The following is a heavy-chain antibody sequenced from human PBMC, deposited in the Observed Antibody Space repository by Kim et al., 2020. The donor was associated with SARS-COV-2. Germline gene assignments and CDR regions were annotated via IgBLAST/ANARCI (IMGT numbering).Heavy chain of an antibody. J-gene: IGHJ4*02. D-gene: IGHD3-22*01. CDR1: GGSFSGYY. CDR3: ARGISYYDSSGYYYTLRVQGPPISHFDY. Sequence: SETLSLTCAVYGGSFSGYYWSWIRQPPGKGLEWIGEINHSGSTNYNPSLKSRVTISVDTSKNQFSLKLSSVTAADTAVYYCARGISYYDSSGYYYTLRVQGPPISHFDYWGQGTLVTVSS. CDR2: INHSGST. V-gene: IGHV4-34*01.